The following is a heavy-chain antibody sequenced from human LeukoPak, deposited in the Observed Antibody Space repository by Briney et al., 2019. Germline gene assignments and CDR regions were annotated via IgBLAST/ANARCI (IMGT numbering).Heavy chain of an antibody. V-gene: IGHV1-69*13. CDR3: AREIADYYYGMDV. CDR2: IIPIFGTA. Sequence: ASVKVSCKASGYTFTSYGISWVRQAPGQGLEWMGGIIPIFGTANYAQKFQGRVTITADESTSTAYMELSSLRSEDTAVYYCAREIADYYYGMDVWGQGTTVTVSS. J-gene: IGHJ6*02. CDR1: GYTFTSYG.